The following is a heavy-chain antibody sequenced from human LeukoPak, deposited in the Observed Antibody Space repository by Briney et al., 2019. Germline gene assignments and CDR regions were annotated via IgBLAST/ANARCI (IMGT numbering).Heavy chain of an antibody. Sequence: GGSLRLSCAASGFTFDDYGMSWVRQAPGKGLEWVSGINWNGGSTGYADSVKGRFTISRDNAKNSLYLQMNSLRAEDTAVYYCARNSYDFWSGYRLYYFDYWGQGTLVTVSS. CDR1: GFTFDDYG. J-gene: IGHJ4*02. CDR3: ARNSYDFWSGYRLYYFDY. CDR2: INWNGGST. D-gene: IGHD3-3*01. V-gene: IGHV3-20*04.